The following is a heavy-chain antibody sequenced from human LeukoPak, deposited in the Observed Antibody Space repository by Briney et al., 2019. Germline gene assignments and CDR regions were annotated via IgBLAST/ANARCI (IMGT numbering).Heavy chain of an antibody. CDR1: GYTFTGYY. V-gene: IGHV1-2*04. CDR3: ARSIAVVGYYYYYGMDV. D-gene: IGHD6-19*01. J-gene: IGHJ6*02. CDR2: INPNSGGT. Sequence: ASVKASCKASGYTFTGYYMHWVRQAPGQGLEWMGWINPNSGGTNYAQKFQGWVTMTWDTSISTAYMELSRLRSDDTAVYYCARSIAVVGYYYYYGMDVWGQGTTVTVSS.